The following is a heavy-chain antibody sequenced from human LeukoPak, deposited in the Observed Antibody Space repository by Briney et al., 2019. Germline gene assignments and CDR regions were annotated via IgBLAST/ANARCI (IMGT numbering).Heavy chain of an antibody. CDR3: ARGKRVWFGELMTSFSYFYIDV. Sequence: SETLSLTCAVNGGSFSDYLWTWIRQSPGKGLEWIGEINQGGRTNFNPSLKSRVTISADRSKYHFSLTLRSVTAANTAVYYCARGKRVWFGELMTSFSYFYIDVWGRGTTVIVSS. D-gene: IGHD3-10*01. V-gene: IGHV4-34*01. CDR1: GGSFSDYL. J-gene: IGHJ6*03. CDR2: INQGGRT.